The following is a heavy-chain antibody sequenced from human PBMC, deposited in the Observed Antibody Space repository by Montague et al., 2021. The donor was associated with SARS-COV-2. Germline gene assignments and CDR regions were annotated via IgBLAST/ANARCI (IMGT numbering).Heavy chain of an antibody. D-gene: IGHD6-13*01. CDR3: ARVPRHTAAAGTVSFHYYRLDV. CDR2: IDWDDDK. CDR1: GFSLSTSGMC. Sequence: PALVKPTQTLTLTCTFSGFSLSTSGMCVSWIRQPPGKALEWLALIDWDDDKYYSTSLKTRLTISKDTSKNQVVLTMTNMDPVDTATYYCARVPRHTAAAGTVSFHYYRLDVWGQGTTVTVSS. J-gene: IGHJ6*02. V-gene: IGHV2-70*01.